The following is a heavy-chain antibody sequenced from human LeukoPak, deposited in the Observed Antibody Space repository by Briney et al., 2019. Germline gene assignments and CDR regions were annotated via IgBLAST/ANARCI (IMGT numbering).Heavy chain of an antibody. Sequence: GGSLRLSCAASGFTFTSYAMNWVRQAPGQGLEWVSTVSGIGQTTDYSDSVKGRFTISRDNSKNTLYLQMNSLRAEDTAVYYCAKGGNWWLGYPFDIWGQGTMVTVSS. CDR1: GFTFTSYA. CDR2: VSGIGQTT. J-gene: IGHJ3*02. CDR3: AKGGNWWLGYPFDI. D-gene: IGHD2-8*02. V-gene: IGHV3-23*01.